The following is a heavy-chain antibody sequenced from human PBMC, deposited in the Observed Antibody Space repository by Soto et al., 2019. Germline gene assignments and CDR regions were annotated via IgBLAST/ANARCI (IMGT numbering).Heavy chain of an antibody. J-gene: IGHJ4*02. D-gene: IGHD5-12*01. Sequence: QVQLVQSGAEVKKPGASVKVSCKASGYTFTSYGISWVRQAPGQGLEWMGWISAHNGNKKYAQKLQGRGTMTTDTSRRAADMELRSQSSDDTAVYYCAREANNFDNWGQGTLVTVSS. CDR1: GYTFTSYG. V-gene: IGHV1-18*01. CDR3: AREANNFDN. CDR2: ISAHNGNK.